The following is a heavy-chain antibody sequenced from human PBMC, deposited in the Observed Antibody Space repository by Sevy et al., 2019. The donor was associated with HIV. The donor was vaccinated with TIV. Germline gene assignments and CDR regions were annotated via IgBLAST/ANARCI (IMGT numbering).Heavy chain of an antibody. CDR1: GFTFDDYT. Sequence: GGSLRLSCAASGFTFDDYTMNWVRQAPGKGLEWVSLITWDGGSTYYADSVKGRFTISRDNSKNSLYLQMNSLRTEDTALYYCAKDISGEGYLGSGYFYYWGQGTLVTVSS. CDR3: AKDISGEGYLGSGYFYY. D-gene: IGHD2-15*01. J-gene: IGHJ4*02. CDR2: ITWDGGST. V-gene: IGHV3-43*01.